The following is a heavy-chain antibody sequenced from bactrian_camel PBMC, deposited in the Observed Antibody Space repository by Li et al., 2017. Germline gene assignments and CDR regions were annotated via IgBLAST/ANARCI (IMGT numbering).Heavy chain of an antibody. CDR2: IERDGRT. CDR1: GYTASTKC. CDR3: AAGWVNRNVLSKAEYDY. J-gene: IGHJ4*01. Sequence: VQLVESGGGSVQAGGSLTLSCAASGYTASTKCVGWFRAPPGKRREGVAAIERDGRTNYAESAKGRFTISKDNANNTVNLMMNSLKPEDAAMYYCAAGWVNRNVLSKAEYDYWGQGTQVTVS. D-gene: IGHD3*01. V-gene: IGHV3S53*01.